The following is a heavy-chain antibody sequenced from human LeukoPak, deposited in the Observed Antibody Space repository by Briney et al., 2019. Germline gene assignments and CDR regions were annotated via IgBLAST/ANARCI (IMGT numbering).Heavy chain of an antibody. J-gene: IGHJ4*02. CDR1: GGSISSYY. CDR3: ARGHSYNYAY. V-gene: IGHV4-59*12. Sequence: SETLSLTCTVSGGSISSYYWSWIRQPPGKGLEWIGYIYYSGSTNYNPSLKSRVTISVDTSKNQFSLKLSSVTAADTAVYYCARGHSYNYAYWGQGTLVTVSS. CDR2: IYYSGST. D-gene: IGHD5-24*01.